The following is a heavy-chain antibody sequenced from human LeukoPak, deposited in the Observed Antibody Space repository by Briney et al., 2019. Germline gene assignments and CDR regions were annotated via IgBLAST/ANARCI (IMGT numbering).Heavy chain of an antibody. CDR3: ASSFYYDSRDY. D-gene: IGHD3-22*01. CDR2: ITPSGSA. V-gene: IGHV4-34*01. Sequence: SETLSLTCVVYGGSFSGYFWSWIRQPPGKGLEWIGEITPSGSANYNPSLKSRVSISIDTSKKKLSLRLTSVTAADSAVYYCASSFYYDSRDYWGQGTPVTVSS. J-gene: IGHJ4*02. CDR1: GGSFSGYF.